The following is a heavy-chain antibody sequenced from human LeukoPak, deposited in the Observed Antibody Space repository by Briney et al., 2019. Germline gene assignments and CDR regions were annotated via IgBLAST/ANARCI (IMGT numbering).Heavy chain of an antibody. CDR1: GFTFSSYS. CDR3: AGELESPDYYGMGV. D-gene: IGHD1-1*01. V-gene: IGHV3-21*01. J-gene: IGHJ6*02. Sequence: PVGSLRLSCAASGFTFSSYSMNWVRQAPGKGLEWVSSIISSSSYIYYADSVKGRFTISRDNAKNSLYLQMNSLRAEDTAVYYCAGELESPDYYGMGVWGQGTTVTVCS. CDR2: IISSSSYI.